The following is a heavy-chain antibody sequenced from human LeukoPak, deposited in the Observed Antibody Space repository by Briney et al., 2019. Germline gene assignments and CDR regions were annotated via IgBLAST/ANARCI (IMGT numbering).Heavy chain of an antibody. CDR3: ARHLLWFGATDY. J-gene: IGHJ4*02. D-gene: IGHD3-10*01. V-gene: IGHV4-34*01. CDR1: GGSISSYY. Sequence: PSETLSLTCTVSGGSISSYYWSWIRQPAGKGLEWIGEINHSGSTNYNPSLKSRVTISVDTSKNQFSLKLSSVTAADTAVYYCARHLLWFGATDYWGQGTLVTVSS. CDR2: INHSGST.